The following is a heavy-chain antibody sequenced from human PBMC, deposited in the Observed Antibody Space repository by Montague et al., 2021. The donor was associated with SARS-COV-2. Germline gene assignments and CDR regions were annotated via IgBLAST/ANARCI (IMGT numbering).Heavy chain of an antibody. D-gene: IGHD1-26*01. CDR1: GFTFSSYN. CDR3: ARVVGPTSYYYYGMDV. CDR2: ISSSSSTI. V-gene: IGHV3-48*02. J-gene: IGHJ6*02. Sequence: SRSLSFSASGFTFSSYNMNWVRQAPGKGLEWVSYISSSSSTIYYADSVKGRFTISRDNAKDSLYLQMNSLRDEDTAVFYCARVVGPTSYYYYGMDVWGQGTTVTVSS.